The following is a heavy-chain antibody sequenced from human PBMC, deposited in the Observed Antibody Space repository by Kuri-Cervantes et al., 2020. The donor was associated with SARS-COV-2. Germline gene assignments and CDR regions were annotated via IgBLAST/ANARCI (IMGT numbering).Heavy chain of an antibody. CDR1: GGSISSYY. V-gene: IGHV4-59*01. D-gene: IGHD4-17*01. Sequence: SETLSLTCTVSGGSISSYYWSWIRQPPGKGLEWIGYIYYSGSTNYNPSLKSRVTISVDTSKNQFSLKLSSVTAADTAVYYCARGANYGDFDYWGQGTLVTVSS. CDR2: IYYSGST. J-gene: IGHJ4*02. CDR3: ARGANYGDFDY.